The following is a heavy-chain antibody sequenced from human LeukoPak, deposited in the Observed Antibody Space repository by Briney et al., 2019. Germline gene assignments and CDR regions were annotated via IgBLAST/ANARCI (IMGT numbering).Heavy chain of an antibody. CDR3: AKTRGGYGDPSYFDY. J-gene: IGHJ4*02. V-gene: IGHV3-23*01. D-gene: IGHD4-17*01. CDR2: ISGSGDST. CDR1: GFTFSSYA. Sequence: TGGSLRLSCAASGFTFSSYATSWVRQAPGKGLEWVSAISGSGDSTYYADSVKGRFTISRDNSKNTLYLQMNSLRAEDTAVYYCAKTRGGYGDPSYFDYWGQGTLVTVSS.